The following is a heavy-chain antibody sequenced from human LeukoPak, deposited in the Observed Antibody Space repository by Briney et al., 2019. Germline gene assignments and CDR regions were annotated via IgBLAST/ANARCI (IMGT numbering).Heavy chain of an antibody. J-gene: IGHJ3*02. CDR1: GGSISSSNW. V-gene: IGHV4-4*02. CDR2: IYHSGST. D-gene: IGHD2-15*01. CDR3: ARDAWWAARTAFDI. Sequence: SETLSLTCAVSGGSISSSNWWSWVRQPPGKGLEWIGEIYHSGSTNYNPSLKSRVTISVDKSKNQFSLKLSSVTAADTAVYYCARDAWWAARTAFDIWGQGTTVTVSS.